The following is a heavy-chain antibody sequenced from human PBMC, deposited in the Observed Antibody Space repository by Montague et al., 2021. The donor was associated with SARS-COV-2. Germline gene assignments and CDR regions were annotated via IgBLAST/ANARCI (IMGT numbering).Heavy chain of an antibody. CDR2: TYYRSKWYN. D-gene: IGHD5-12*01. J-gene: IGHJ6*02. V-gene: IGHV6-1*01. CDR1: GDSVSSNSAA. CDR3: ARQPLGYDFVYYYGMDV. Sequence: CAISGDSVSSNSAAWNWIRQSPTKGLEWLGRTYYRSKWYNDYAVSVKSRITINPDTSKNQFSLQLNSVAPEDTAVYYCARQPLGYDFVYYYGMDVWGQGTTVTVSS.